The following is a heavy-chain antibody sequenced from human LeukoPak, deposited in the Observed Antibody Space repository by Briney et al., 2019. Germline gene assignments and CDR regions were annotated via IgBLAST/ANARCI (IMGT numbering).Heavy chain of an antibody. J-gene: IGHJ3*02. D-gene: IGHD3-22*01. CDR3: AKDLSSWYYDSSGYYLYDAFDI. CDR2: ISGSGGST. CDR1: GFTFSTYN. Sequence: GGSLRLSCAASGFTFSTYNMNWVRQAPGKGLEWVSAISGSGGSTYYADSVKGRFTISRDNSKNTLYLQMNSLRAEDTAVYYCAKDLSSWYYDSSGYYLYDAFDIWGQGTMVTASS. V-gene: IGHV3-23*01.